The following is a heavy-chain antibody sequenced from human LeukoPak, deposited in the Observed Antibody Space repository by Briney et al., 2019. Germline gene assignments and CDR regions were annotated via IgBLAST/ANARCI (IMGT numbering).Heavy chain of an antibody. V-gene: IGHV3-30*02. CDR2: IRYDGSNK. Sequence: GGSLRLSCAASGFTFSSYGMHWVRQAPGKGLEWVAFIRYDGSNKYYADSVKGRFTISRDNSKNTLYLQMNSLRAEDTAVYYCAKEMVRGVRSNWFDPWGQGTLVTVSS. CDR3: AKEMVRGVRSNWFDP. D-gene: IGHD3-10*01. CDR1: GFTFSSYG. J-gene: IGHJ5*02.